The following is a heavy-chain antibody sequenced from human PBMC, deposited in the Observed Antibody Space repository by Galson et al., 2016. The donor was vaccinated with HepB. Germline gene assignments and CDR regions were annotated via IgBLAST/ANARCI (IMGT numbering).Heavy chain of an antibody. CDR1: GFSFTSSA. V-gene: IGHV3-23*01. CDR2: ISASGGST. Sequence: SLRLSCAASGFSFTSSAMSWVRQAPGKGLEWVSAISASGGSTYYADSVKGRFTVSRDNSKNTLFLQMNSLRAEDTAVYYCAKATLVATITAFDYWGQGTLVTVSS. CDR3: AKATLVATITAFDY. D-gene: IGHD5-12*01. J-gene: IGHJ4*02.